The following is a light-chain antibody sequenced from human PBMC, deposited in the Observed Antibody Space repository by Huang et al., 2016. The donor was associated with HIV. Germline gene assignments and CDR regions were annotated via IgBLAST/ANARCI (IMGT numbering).Light chain of an antibody. V-gene: IGKV3-15*01. CDR3: QHYYNWPT. CDR2: SAS. J-gene: IGKJ3*01. Sequence: EIVMTQSPATLSVSPGERVTLSGRASQSVSSDLAWYKQRPGQPPRRLIHSASTRATATPARFSGSVSGTEFTLTISSLQSEDFAVYYCQHYYNWPTFGPGTKVDIK. CDR1: QSVSSD.